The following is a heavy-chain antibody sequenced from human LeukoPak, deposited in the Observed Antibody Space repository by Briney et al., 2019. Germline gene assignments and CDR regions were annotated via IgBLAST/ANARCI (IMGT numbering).Heavy chain of an antibody. D-gene: IGHD3-10*01. CDR2: IWFVGNNK. V-gene: IGHV3-33*01. CDR1: GFTFSSYG. Sequence: GGSLRLSCSASGFTFSSYGMHWVGQAPGKGLEGVAVIWFVGNNKYYADSVKGRFTISRDNSKTTLYLQMNSLRAEDTAVYYCARDRTPYYYGSGSYCDPLDYWGQGTLVTVSS. J-gene: IGHJ4*02. CDR3: ARDRTPYYYGSGSYCDPLDY.